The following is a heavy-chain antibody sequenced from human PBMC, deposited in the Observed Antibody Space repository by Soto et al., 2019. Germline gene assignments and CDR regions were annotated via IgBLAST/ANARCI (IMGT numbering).Heavy chain of an antibody. D-gene: IGHD3-22*01. Sequence: QVQLVQSGAEVKKPESSVRVSCKASGGTFNNYAITWVRQAPGQGLEWMGGTIPMFGTTNYAEKFQGRVTITADESTNTAYMELSSLRSEHKALYYCTRCGIRYHSIGFYLGIDGMDVWGQGTTVIVSS. CDR2: TIPMFGTT. CDR1: GGTFNNYA. CDR3: TRCGIRYHSIGFYLGIDGMDV. J-gene: IGHJ6*02. V-gene: IGHV1-69*12.